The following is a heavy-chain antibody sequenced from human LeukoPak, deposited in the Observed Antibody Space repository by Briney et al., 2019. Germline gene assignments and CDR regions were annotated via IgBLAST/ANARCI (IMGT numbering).Heavy chain of an antibody. J-gene: IGHJ4*02. Sequence: SGPTLVKPTQTLTLTCTFSGFSVSTSGAGVGWIRQPPGKALEWLALIYWDDDKRYSPSLKSRLTITKDTSKNQVVLTMTNMAPVDTATYYCAHRRQQLGIFDYWGQGTLVTVSS. D-gene: IGHD6-13*01. CDR1: GFSVSTSGAG. CDR3: AHRRQQLGIFDY. V-gene: IGHV2-5*02. CDR2: IYWDDDK.